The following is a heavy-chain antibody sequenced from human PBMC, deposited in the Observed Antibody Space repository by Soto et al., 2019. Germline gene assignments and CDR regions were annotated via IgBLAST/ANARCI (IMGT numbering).Heavy chain of an antibody. CDR1: GGSISSGDYC. CDR3: ARVVVAAKGGWFDP. CDR2: IYNSGGT. Sequence: QLQLQESGSGLVKPSQTLSLTCAVSGGSISSGDYCWSWIRQPAGKGLEWIGYIYNSGGTYYNPSLKSRVTISVDRSKKQFSLKLSSVTAADTAVYYCARVVVAAKGGWFDPWGQGTLVTVSS. D-gene: IGHD2-15*01. V-gene: IGHV4-30-2*01. J-gene: IGHJ5*02.